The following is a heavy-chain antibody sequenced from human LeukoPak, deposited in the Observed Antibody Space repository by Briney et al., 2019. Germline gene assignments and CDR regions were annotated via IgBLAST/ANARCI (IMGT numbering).Heavy chain of an antibody. CDR3: AKVAFYDYGRDAFGI. Sequence: GGSLRLSYAASGFTFSSYAMSWVRQAPGKGLEGVSAISGSGGSTYYADSVKGRLTISRDNSKNTLYLQMNSLRDEDTAVYYCAKVAFYDYGRDAFGIWGQGTMVTVSS. CDR2: ISGSGGST. CDR1: GFTFSSYA. V-gene: IGHV3-23*01. D-gene: IGHD4-17*01. J-gene: IGHJ3*02.